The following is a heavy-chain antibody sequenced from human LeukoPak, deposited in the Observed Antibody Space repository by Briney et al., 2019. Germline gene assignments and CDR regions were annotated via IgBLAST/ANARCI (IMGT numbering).Heavy chain of an antibody. D-gene: IGHD3-9*01. CDR2: INHSGST. CDR3: ARVTYYDILTGHLKAFDI. CDR1: GGSFSGYY. J-gene: IGHJ3*02. Sequence: SETLSLTCAVCGGSFSGYYWSWIRQPPGKGLEWIGEINHSGSTNYNPSLKSRVTISVDTSKNQFSLKLSSVTAADTAVYYCARVTYYDILTGHLKAFDIWGQGTMVTVSS. V-gene: IGHV4-34*01.